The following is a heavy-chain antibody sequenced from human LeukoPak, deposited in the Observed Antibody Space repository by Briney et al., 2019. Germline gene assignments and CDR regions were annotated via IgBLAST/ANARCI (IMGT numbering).Heavy chain of an antibody. CDR2: IYSGGST. J-gene: IGHJ4*02. CDR1: GFTVSSYY. Sequence: GGSLRLSWAASGFTVSSYYMYWVRQAPGKRLEWVSFIYSGGSTYYADSVKGRFTISRDNSKNTLYLQMNSLRAEDTAVYYCARGSGWDFDYWGQGTLVTVSS. D-gene: IGHD6-19*01. CDR3: ARGSGWDFDY. V-gene: IGHV3-66*01.